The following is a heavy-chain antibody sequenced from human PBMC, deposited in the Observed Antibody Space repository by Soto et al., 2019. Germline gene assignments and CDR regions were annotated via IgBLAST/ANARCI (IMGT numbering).Heavy chain of an antibody. CDR2: IYYSGST. D-gene: IGHD1-26*01. CDR3: ARHRELLVPYFDY. Sequence: SSETLSLTCTVSGGSISSSSYYWGWIRQPPGKGLEWIGSIYYSGSTYYNPSLKSRVTISVDTSKNQFSLKLSSVTAADTAVYYCARHRELLVPYFDYWGQGTLVTVSS. V-gene: IGHV4-39*01. CDR1: GGSISSSSYY. J-gene: IGHJ4*02.